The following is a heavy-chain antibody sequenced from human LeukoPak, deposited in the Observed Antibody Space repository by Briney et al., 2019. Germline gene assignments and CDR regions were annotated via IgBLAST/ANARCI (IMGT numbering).Heavy chain of an antibody. CDR3: VSRAPTSSTDYYYYGMDV. Sequence: ASVKVSCKASGYTFTSYAMNWVRQAPGQGLEWMGWINTNTGNPTYAQGFTGRFVFSLDTSVSTAYLQISSLKAEDTAVYYCVSRAPTSSTDYYYYGMDVWGQGTTVTVSS. D-gene: IGHD2-2*01. CDR2: INTNTGNP. V-gene: IGHV7-4-1*02. CDR1: GYTFTSYA. J-gene: IGHJ6*02.